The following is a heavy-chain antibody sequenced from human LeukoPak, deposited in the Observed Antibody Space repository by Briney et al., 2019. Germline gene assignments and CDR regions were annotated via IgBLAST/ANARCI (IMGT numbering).Heavy chain of an antibody. V-gene: IGHV3-30*18. CDR1: GFTFSSYG. Sequence: GGSLRLSCAASGFTFSSYGMHWVRQAPGKGLEWVAVISYDGGNKYYADSVKGRFTISRDNSKNTLYLQMNSLRAEDTAVYYCAKGVYSSWTNWFDPWGQGTLVTVSS. CDR2: ISYDGGNK. J-gene: IGHJ5*02. CDR3: AKGVYSSWTNWFDP. D-gene: IGHD6-13*01.